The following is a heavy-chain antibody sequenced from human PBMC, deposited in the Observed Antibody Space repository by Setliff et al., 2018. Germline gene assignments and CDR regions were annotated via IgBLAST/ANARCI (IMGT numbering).Heavy chain of an antibody. CDR2: IYHSGSS. Sequence: SETLSLTCTVSGGSISSRSYYWGWIRQPPGKGLEWIGSIYHSGSSYYNPSLRSRVTISVDTSKNQFSLILRSVTAADTAVYYCARVDFTMLQGVLGHWGQGTLVTVS. V-gene: IGHV4-39*07. J-gene: IGHJ1*01. CDR1: GGSISSRSYY. D-gene: IGHD3-10*01. CDR3: ARVDFTMLQGVLGH.